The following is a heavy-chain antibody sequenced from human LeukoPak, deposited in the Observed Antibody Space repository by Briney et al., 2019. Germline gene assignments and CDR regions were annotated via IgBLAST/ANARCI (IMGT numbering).Heavy chain of an antibody. Sequence: PAEILSLTCTVSGGSISSYYWSWIRQPPGKGLEWFGYIYYSGSTNYNPSLMSRVTISVDTSKNRFSLKLSSVTAADTAVYYCAREVEWFGELGAFDIWGQGTMVTVSS. J-gene: IGHJ3*02. CDR2: IYYSGST. D-gene: IGHD3-10*01. CDR3: AREVEWFGELGAFDI. V-gene: IGHV4-59*01. CDR1: GGSISSYY.